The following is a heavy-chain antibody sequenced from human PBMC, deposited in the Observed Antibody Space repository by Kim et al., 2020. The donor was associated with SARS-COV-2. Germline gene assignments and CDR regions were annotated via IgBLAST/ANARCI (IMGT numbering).Heavy chain of an antibody. D-gene: IGHD1-1*01. J-gene: IGHJ6*02. Sequence: GGSLRLSCAASGFTFSSYGMHWVRQAPGKGLEWVAVIWYDGSNKYYADSVKGRFTISRDNSKNTLYLQMNSLRAEDTAVYYCARVKGTLVLTQTGYYYYYYGMDVWGQGTTVTVSS. CDR2: IWYDGSNK. CDR3: ARVKGTLVLTQTGYYYYYYGMDV. V-gene: IGHV3-33*01. CDR1: GFTFSSYG.